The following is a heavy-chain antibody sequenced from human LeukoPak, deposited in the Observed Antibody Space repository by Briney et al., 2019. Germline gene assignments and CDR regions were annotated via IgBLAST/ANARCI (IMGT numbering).Heavy chain of an antibody. CDR2: ISYDGSNK. J-gene: IGHJ4*02. Sequence: GGSVRLSCAASGFTFSSYAMHWVRQAPGKGLEWVAVISYDGSNKYYADSVKGRFTISRDNSKNTLYLQMNSLRAEDTAVYYCARANYDYALSGGAADYWGQGTLVTVSS. D-gene: IGHD3-16*01. CDR3: ARANYDYALSGGAADY. CDR1: GFTFSSYA. V-gene: IGHV3-30-3*01.